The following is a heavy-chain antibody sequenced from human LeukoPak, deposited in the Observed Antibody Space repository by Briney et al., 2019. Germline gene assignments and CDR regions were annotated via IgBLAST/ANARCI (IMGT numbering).Heavy chain of an antibody. CDR3: ARESTRGAPYYFDY. CDR2: IIPIFGTA. D-gene: IGHD3-16*01. V-gene: IGHV1-69*05. J-gene: IGHJ4*02. CDR1: GGTFSSYA. Sequence: GASVKVSCKASGGTFSSYAISWVRQAPGQGLEWMGRIIPIFGTANYAQKFQGRVTITTDESTSTAYMELSSLRSEDTAVYYCARESTRGAPYYFDYWGQGTLVTVSS.